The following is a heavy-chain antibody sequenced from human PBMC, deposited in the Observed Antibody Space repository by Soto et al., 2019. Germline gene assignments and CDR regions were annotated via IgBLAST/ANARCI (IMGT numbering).Heavy chain of an antibody. D-gene: IGHD1-26*01. CDR2: IIPIFGTA. J-gene: IGHJ6*02. Sequence: GASVKVSCKASGGTFSSYAISWVRQAPGQGLEWMGGIIPIFGTANYAQKFQGRVTITADESTSTAYMELSSLTVEDTAVYYCAKERTGSNHYYGMDVWGQGTAVTVSS. CDR3: AKERTGSNHYYGMDV. CDR1: GGTFSSYA. V-gene: IGHV1-69*13.